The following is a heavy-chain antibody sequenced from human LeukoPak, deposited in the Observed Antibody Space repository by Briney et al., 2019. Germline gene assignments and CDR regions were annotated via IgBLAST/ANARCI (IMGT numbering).Heavy chain of an antibody. CDR3: AKDFPPPKDKGVDWSDY. CDR2: ISGSGGST. Sequence: GGSLRLSCAASGFTFSSYAMSWVRQAPGKGLEWASAISGSGGSTYYADSVKGRFTISRDNSKNTLDLQMNSLRAEDTAVYYCAKDFPPPKDKGVDWSDYWSQGTLVTVSS. CDR1: GFTFSSYA. D-gene: IGHD3/OR15-3a*01. J-gene: IGHJ4*02. V-gene: IGHV3-23*01.